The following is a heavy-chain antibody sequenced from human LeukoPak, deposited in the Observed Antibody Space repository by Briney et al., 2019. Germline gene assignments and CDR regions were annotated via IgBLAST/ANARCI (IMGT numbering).Heavy chain of an antibody. CDR3: AKELVSRSNLSFDY. Sequence: PGGCLRLSCAASGFTVSSNYMSWVRQAPGKGLEWVSVIYSGGSTYYADSVKGRFTTSRDNSKNTLYLQMNSLRAEDTAIYYCAKELVSRSNLSFDYWGQGTRVTVSS. J-gene: IGHJ4*02. CDR2: IYSGGST. CDR1: GFTVSSNY. D-gene: IGHD1-26*01. V-gene: IGHV3-53*01.